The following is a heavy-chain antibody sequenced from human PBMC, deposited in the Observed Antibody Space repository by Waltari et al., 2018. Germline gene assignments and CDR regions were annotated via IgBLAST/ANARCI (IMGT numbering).Heavy chain of an antibody. Sequence: QVQLQQWAAALLTPSETLSLTCLVYGGSFSVSSWTWTCQPPGKGLELIGEINHSGSTNYNPSLKSRVTISVDTSKNQFSLKLSSVTAADTAVYYCARGQYSSRPWDYWGQGTLVTVSS. V-gene: IGHV4-34*01. CDR3: ARGQYSSRPWDY. D-gene: IGHD6-6*01. CDR1: GGSFSVSS. J-gene: IGHJ4*02. CDR2: INHSGST.